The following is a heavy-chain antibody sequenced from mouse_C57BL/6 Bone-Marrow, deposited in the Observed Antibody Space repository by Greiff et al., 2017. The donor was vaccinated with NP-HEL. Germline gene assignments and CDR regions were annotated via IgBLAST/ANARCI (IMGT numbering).Heavy chain of an antibody. Sequence: EVNVVESGEGLVKPGGSLKLSCAASGFTFSSYAMSWVRQTPEKRLEWVAYISSGGDYIYYADTVKGRFTISRDNARNTLYLQMSSLKSEDTAMYYCTRDRAYYRYFDVWGTGTTVTVSS. CDR1: GFTFSSYA. D-gene: IGHD2-12*01. CDR3: TRDRAYYRYFDV. J-gene: IGHJ1*03. V-gene: IGHV5-9-1*02. CDR2: ISSGGDYI.